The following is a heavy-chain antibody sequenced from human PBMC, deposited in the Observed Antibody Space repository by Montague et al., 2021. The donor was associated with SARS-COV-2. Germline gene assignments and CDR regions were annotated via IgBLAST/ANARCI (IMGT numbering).Heavy chain of an antibody. CDR1: GGSISSSSYY. CDR2: IYYNGST. D-gene: IGHD2-2*01. J-gene: IGHJ5*02. CDR3: ARLKAPYCSSTSCYSASWFDP. V-gene: IGHV4-39*01. Sequence: SETLSLTCTVSGGSISSSSYYWGWIRQPPGKGLEWIGSIYYNGSTYYNPSLKSRVTISVDTSKNQFSLKLSSVTAADTAVYYCARLKAPYCSSTSCYSASWFDPWGQGTLVTVSS.